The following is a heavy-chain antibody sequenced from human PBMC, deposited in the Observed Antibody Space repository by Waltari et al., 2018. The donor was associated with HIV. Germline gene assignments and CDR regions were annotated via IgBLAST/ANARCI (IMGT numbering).Heavy chain of an antibody. Sequence: QVQLVESGGGVVQPGRSRRLSCAAPGFPFSSFGMSCVRQAPGKGLGWVAVISNDGSSKYYADSVKGRFTISRDNSKNTLYLHMNSLRAEDTAVYYCASPFYSDSTTYYYGLDYWGQGTLVTVSS. CDR2: ISNDGSSK. CDR3: ASPFYSDSTTYYYGLDY. V-gene: IGHV3-30-3*01. CDR1: GFPFSSFG. J-gene: IGHJ4*02. D-gene: IGHD3-22*01.